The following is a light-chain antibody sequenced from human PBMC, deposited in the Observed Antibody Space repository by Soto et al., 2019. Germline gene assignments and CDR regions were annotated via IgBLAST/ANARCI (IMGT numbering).Light chain of an antibody. Sequence: IVLTQSPGTLSLSPGERATLFCRASQSVDRNYLAWYQHKPGQAPRLLIYGASTRATGIPDRFSGSGSGTDFTLTISRLEPEDFAVYYCHQYGLSPPYTFGPGTKVDIK. CDR1: QSVDRNY. V-gene: IGKV3-20*01. CDR3: HQYGLSPPYT. J-gene: IGKJ3*01. CDR2: GAS.